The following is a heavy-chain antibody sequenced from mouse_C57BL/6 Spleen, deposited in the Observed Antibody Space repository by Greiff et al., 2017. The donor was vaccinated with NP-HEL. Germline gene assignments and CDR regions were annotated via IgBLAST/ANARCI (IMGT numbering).Heavy chain of an antibody. CDR3: ARSPDGYYGDY. CDR2: IYPRSGNT. D-gene: IGHD2-3*01. V-gene: IGHV1-81*01. Sequence: QVQLQQSGAELARPGASVKLSCKASGYTFTSYGISWVKQRTGQGLEWIGEIYPRSGNTYYNEKFKGKATLTADKSSSTAYMELRSLTSEDAAVYFCARSPDGYYGDYWGQGTTLTVSS. CDR1: GYTFTSYG. J-gene: IGHJ2*01.